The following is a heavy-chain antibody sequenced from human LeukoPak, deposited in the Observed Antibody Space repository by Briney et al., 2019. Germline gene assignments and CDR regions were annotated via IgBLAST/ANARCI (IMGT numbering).Heavy chain of an antibody. Sequence: GASVKVFCKVSGYTLTELSMHWVRQAPGKGLEWMGGFDPEDGETIYAQKFQGRVTMTEDTSTDTAYMELSSLRSEDTAVYYCATVRQHNWNYFYWGQGTLVTVSS. V-gene: IGHV1-24*01. CDR1: GYTLTELS. CDR2: FDPEDGET. J-gene: IGHJ4*02. CDR3: ATVRQHNWNYFY. D-gene: IGHD1-7*01.